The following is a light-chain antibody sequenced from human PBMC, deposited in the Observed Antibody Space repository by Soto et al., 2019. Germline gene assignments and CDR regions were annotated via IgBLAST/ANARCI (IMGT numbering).Light chain of an antibody. CDR3: QQYVNAFT. V-gene: IGKV1-33*01. Sequence: DIQMTQSPSSLSASAGDRVTITCQASPDINNHLNWYQQKAGRAPKLLINDASNLETGVPSRFSGSGSGTDFTLTIRGLQPDAIATYYCQQYVNAFTFGGGTKVESK. J-gene: IGKJ4*01. CDR2: DAS. CDR1: PDINNH.